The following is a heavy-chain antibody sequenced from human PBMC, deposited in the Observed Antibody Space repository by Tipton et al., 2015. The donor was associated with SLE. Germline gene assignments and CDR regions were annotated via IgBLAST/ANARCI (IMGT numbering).Heavy chain of an antibody. CDR3: ARRTRGTFGSGYRAGFDY. V-gene: IGHV4-34*01. D-gene: IGHD3-22*01. CDR2: INHSGST. J-gene: IGHJ4*02. CDR1: GGSFSGYY. Sequence: TLSLTCAVYGGSFSGYYWSWIRQPPGKGLEWIGEINHSGSTNYNPSLKSRVTISVDTSKNQFSLKLSSVTAADTAVYYCARRTRGTFGSGYRAGFDYWGQGTLVTVSS.